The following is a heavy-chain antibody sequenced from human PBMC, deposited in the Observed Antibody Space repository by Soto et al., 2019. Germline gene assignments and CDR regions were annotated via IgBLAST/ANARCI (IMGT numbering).Heavy chain of an antibody. CDR1: GFTFSSYA. J-gene: IGHJ4*02. V-gene: IGHV3-23*01. Sequence: EVQLLESGGGLVQPGGSLRLSCAASGFTFSSYAMSWVRQAPGKGLEWVSAISGSGGSTYYADSVKGRFTISRDNSKNTLYLQMNGLRAEDTAVYYCAKADSGSYSTNDYWGQGTLVTVSS. CDR2: ISGSGGST. D-gene: IGHD1-26*01. CDR3: AKADSGSYSTNDY.